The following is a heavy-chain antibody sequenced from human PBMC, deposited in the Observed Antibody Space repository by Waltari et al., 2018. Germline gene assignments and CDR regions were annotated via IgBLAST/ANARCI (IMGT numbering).Heavy chain of an antibody. CDR3: ARVQGWPTIPDY. CDR1: GFTVSSDY. CDR2: IHSGGTT. D-gene: IGHD2-15*01. V-gene: IGHV3-53*01. J-gene: IGHJ4*02. Sequence: EVQLVESGGGLIQPGGSLRLSCAATGFTVSSDYMSWVRQAPGKGLEWISVIHSGGTTDYSDSVKGRFTISRDNSKNTLYLQMNSLRAEDTAVYYCARVQGWPTIPDYWGQGTLVTVSS.